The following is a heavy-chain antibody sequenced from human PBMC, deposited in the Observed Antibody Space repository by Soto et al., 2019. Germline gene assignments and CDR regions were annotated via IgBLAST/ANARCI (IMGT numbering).Heavy chain of an antibody. CDR3: ARTYYYDSSGYYYNFY. V-gene: IGHV3-7*01. D-gene: IGHD3-22*01. Sequence: PGGSLRLSCTASGFTFSGFYMSWVRQAPGKGLEWVANIKQDGSEKYYVDSVKGRFTISRDNAKNSLYLQMNSLRAEDTAVYYCARTYYYDSSGYYYNFYWGQGTLVTVSS. CDR1: GFTFSGFY. J-gene: IGHJ4*02. CDR2: IKQDGSEK.